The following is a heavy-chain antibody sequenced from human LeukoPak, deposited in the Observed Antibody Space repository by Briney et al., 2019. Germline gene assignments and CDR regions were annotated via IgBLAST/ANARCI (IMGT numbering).Heavy chain of an antibody. CDR3: VRRAGGYSHPYDY. CDR2: IRYDGSNK. CDR1: GFTFSSYG. J-gene: IGHJ4*02. D-gene: IGHD4-23*01. V-gene: IGHV3-30*02. Sequence: PGGSLRLSCAASGFTFSSYGMHWVRQAPGKGLGWVAFIRYDGSNKYYADSVRGRFTISRDDSKNTLYLQMNSLRAEDTAVYYCVRRAGGYSHPYDYWGQGTLVTVSS.